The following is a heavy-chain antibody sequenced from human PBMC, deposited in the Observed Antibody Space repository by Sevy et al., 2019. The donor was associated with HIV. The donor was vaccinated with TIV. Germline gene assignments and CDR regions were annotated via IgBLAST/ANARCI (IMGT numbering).Heavy chain of an antibody. J-gene: IGHJ3*01. CDR2: ISGLSNYI. Sequence: GGSLRLSCAASGFTFSDYNMNWVRQAPGKGLEWVSYISGLSNYIYYADSVKGRFSISRDNAKNSLCLQMNSLRAEDTALYYCARGVRTYDAFDLWGQGTMVTVSS. V-gene: IGHV3-21*01. CDR3: ARGVRTYDAFDL. D-gene: IGHD6-6*01. CDR1: GFTFSDYN.